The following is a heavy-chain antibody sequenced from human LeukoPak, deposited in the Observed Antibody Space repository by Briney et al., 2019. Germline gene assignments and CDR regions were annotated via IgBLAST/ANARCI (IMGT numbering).Heavy chain of an antibody. J-gene: IGHJ4*02. CDR3: ARATLLSIAVAGTSFDY. V-gene: IGHV3-48*03. CDR2: ISSSGSTI. CDR1: GFTFSSYE. Sequence: GGSLRLSCAASGFTFSSYEMNWVRQAPGKGLEWVSYISSSGSTIYYADSVKGRFTISRDNAKNSLYLQMNSLRAEDTAVYYCARATLLSIAVAGTSFDYWGQGTLVTVSS. D-gene: IGHD6-19*01.